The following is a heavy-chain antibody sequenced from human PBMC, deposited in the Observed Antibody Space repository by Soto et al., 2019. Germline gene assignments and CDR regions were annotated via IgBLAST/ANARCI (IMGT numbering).Heavy chain of an antibody. Sequence: GAAVKVSCKASGGTFSSYAISWVRQAPGQGLEWMGGIIPIFGTANYAQKFQGRVTTTADESTSTAYMELSSLRSEDTAVYYCARHLRFLEWLLLTYYYYGMDVWGQGTTVTVSS. CDR1: GGTFSSYA. V-gene: IGHV1-69*13. D-gene: IGHD3-3*01. CDR3: ARHLRFLEWLLLTYYYYGMDV. J-gene: IGHJ6*02. CDR2: IIPIFGTA.